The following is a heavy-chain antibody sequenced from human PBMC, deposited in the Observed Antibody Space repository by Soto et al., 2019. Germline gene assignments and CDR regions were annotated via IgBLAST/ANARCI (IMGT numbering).Heavy chain of an antibody. D-gene: IGHD1-7*01. CDR2: INHSGST. CDR1: GGSFSGYY. J-gene: IGHJ5*02. Sequence: PSETLSLTCAVYGGSFSGYYWSRIRQPPGKGLEWIGEINHSGSTNYNPSLKSRVTISVDTSKNQFSLKLSSVTAADTAVYYCARTRYNWNYGDWFDPWGQGTLVTVSS. CDR3: ARTRYNWNYGDWFDP. V-gene: IGHV4-34*01.